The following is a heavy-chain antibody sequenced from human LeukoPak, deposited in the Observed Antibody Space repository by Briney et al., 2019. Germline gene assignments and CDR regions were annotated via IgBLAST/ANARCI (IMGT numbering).Heavy chain of an antibody. CDR3: AKGTNRGWSSAFDI. CDR1: GFTFSSYG. D-gene: IGHD6-19*01. V-gene: IGHV3-30*18. CDR2: ISYDGGNK. J-gene: IGHJ3*02. Sequence: GGSLRLSCAASGFTFSSYGMHWVRQAPGKGLEWVAVISYDGGNKYYGDSVKGRFTISRDNSKNTLYLQMNSLRAEDTAVYYCAKGTNRGWSSAFDIWGQGTMVTVSS.